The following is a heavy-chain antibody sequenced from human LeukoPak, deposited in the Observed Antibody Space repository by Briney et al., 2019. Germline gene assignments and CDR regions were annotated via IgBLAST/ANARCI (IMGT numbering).Heavy chain of an antibody. CDR2: INHSGST. CDR3: ARVRGSGRPMGP. V-gene: IGHV4-34*01. J-gene: IGHJ5*02. D-gene: IGHD3-10*01. CDR1: GGSFSGYY. Sequence: SETLSLTCGVYGGSFSGYYWSWIRQPPGKGLEWIGEINHSGSTNYNPSLKSRVTISVDTSKNQFSLKLSSVTAADTAVYYCARVRGSGRPMGPWGQGTLVTVSS.